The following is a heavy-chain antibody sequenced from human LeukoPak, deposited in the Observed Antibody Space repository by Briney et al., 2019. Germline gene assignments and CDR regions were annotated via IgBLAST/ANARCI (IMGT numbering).Heavy chain of an antibody. D-gene: IGHD5-24*01. CDR2: IYYSGST. CDR3: ARAARDGYKPASYFDY. Sequence: PSETLSLTCTVSGGSISSSSYYWGWIRQPPGKGLEWIGSIYYSGSTYYNPSLKSRVTISVDTSKNQFSLKLSSVTAADTAVYYCARAARDGYKPASYFDYWGQGTLVTVSS. V-gene: IGHV4-39*01. CDR1: GGSISSSSYY. J-gene: IGHJ4*02.